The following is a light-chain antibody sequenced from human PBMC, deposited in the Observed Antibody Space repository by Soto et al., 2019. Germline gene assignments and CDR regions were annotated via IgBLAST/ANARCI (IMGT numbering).Light chain of an antibody. CDR3: QQRHMWPIT. Sequence: EIVMTQSPSTLSVSPGERATLSCRASQSVSSRYLAWYQQKSGQAPRLLIYATSSRATDIPDRFIGYGSGTDFTLTISGLEPEDFAVYYCQQRHMWPITFGQGTRLEIK. CDR1: QSVSSRY. V-gene: IGKV3D-20*02. CDR2: ATS. J-gene: IGKJ5*01.